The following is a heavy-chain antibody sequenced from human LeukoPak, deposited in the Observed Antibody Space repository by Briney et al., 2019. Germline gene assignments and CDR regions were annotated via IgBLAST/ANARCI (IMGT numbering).Heavy chain of an antibody. V-gene: IGHV4-59*01. CDR1: GGSISSYY. D-gene: IGHD3-9*01. CDR2: IYYSGST. Sequence: SETLSLTCTVSGGSISSYYWSWIRQPPGKGLEWIGYIYYSGSTNYNLSLKSRVTISVDTSKNQFSLKLSSVTAADTAVYYCASGGDYDILTGYYPTFDYWGQGTLVTVSS. J-gene: IGHJ4*02. CDR3: ASGGDYDILTGYYPTFDY.